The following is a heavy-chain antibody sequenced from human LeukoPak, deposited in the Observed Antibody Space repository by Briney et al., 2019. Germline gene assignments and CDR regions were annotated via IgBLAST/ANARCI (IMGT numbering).Heavy chain of an antibody. J-gene: IGHJ4*02. V-gene: IGHV3-30*02. CDR3: AKDLYYDSSGYSSFDY. CDR1: GFTFSSYG. D-gene: IGHD3-22*01. Sequence: GGSLRLSCAASGFTFSSYGMHWVRQAPGKGLEWVAFIRYDGSNKYYADSVKGRFTISRDNSKNTLYLQMNSLRAEDTAVYYCAKDLYYDSSGYSSFDYWGQGTLVTVSS. CDR2: IRYDGSNK.